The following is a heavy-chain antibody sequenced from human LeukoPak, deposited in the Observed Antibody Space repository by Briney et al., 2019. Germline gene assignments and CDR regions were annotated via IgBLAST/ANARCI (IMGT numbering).Heavy chain of an antibody. J-gene: IGHJ3*02. D-gene: IGHD7-27*01. V-gene: IGHV3-48*01. CDR2: ISSPSSTL. CDR1: GFTFSSYS. CDR3: ARATGVVDAFDI. Sequence: GGSLRLSCAGSGFTFSSYSMNWVRQAPGKGLEWVSYISSPSSTLYYADSVKGRFTISRDNAKNSLYLQMNSLRAEDTAVYYCARATGVVDAFDIWGQGTMVTVSS.